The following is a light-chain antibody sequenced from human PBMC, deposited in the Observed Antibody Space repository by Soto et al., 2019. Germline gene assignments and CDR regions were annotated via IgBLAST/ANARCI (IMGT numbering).Light chain of an antibody. CDR2: GVS. J-gene: IGLJ2*01. CDR1: SSDVGDYNY. Sequence: QSALTQPASVSGSPGQSIIISCTGTSSDVGDYNYVSWYQQYPGKAPKLIIYGVSNRPSGVSDRFSGSKSGNTASLTISGLQAEDEADYYCNSYTTISTLVFGGGTKVTVL. CDR3: NSYTTISTLV. V-gene: IGLV2-14*01.